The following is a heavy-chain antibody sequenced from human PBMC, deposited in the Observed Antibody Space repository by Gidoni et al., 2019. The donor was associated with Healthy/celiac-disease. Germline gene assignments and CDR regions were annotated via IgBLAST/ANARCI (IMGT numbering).Heavy chain of an antibody. Sequence: EVQLLESGGGLVQPGGSLRLSCAASGFIFSTSVMSWVRQAPGKGLEWVSGIGGNGYNTHYADAVKGRFTISRDNSKNTLYLHMSGLRGDDTAKYFCAKEIPDYGDYVFDYWGQGTVVTVSS. V-gene: IGHV3-23*01. CDR2: IGGNGYNT. CDR3: AKEIPDYGDYVFDY. J-gene: IGHJ4*02. D-gene: IGHD4-17*01. CDR1: GFIFSTSV.